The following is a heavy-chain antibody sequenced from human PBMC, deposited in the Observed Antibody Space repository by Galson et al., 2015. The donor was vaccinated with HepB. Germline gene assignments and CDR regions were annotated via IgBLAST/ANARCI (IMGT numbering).Heavy chain of an antibody. Sequence: SLRLSCAASGFTFSSYSMNWVRQAPGKGLEWVSSISSSSSYIYYADSVKGRFTISRDNSKNTLYLQMNSLRAEDTAVYYCARDRFEEGNYYYGMDVWGQGTTVTVSS. CDR3: ARDRFEEGNYYYGMDV. CDR2: ISSSSSYI. CDR1: GFTFSSYS. J-gene: IGHJ6*02. V-gene: IGHV3-21*01. D-gene: IGHD3-16*01.